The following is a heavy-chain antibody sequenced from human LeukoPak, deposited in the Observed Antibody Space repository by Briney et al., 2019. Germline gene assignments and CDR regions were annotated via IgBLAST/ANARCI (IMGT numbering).Heavy chain of an antibody. J-gene: IGHJ4*02. D-gene: IGHD3-22*01. CDR1: GFTFSSYA. CDR2: ISYDGSNK. Sequence: RSLRLSCAASGFTFSSYAMHWVRQAPGKGLEWVAVISYDGSNKYYADSVKGRFTISRDNSKNTLYLQMNSLRAEDTAVYYCARGPYDSSGYYVYWGQGTLVTVSS. V-gene: IGHV3-30-3*01. CDR3: ARGPYDSSGYYVY.